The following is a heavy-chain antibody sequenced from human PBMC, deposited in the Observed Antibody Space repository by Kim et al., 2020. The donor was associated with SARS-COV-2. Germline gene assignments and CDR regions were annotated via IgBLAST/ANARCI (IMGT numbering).Heavy chain of an antibody. V-gene: IGHV3-7*01. Sequence: GGSLRLSCAASGFTFSHDWMTWVRQAPGKGLEWVANINQDESESYYLDSVKGRFTISRTNAKNSLYLQIKTLGVEDTPVYSCPGSVLGDNYGGRGTLV. CDR3: PGSVLGDNY. CDR2: INQDESES. CDR1: GFTFSHDW. D-gene: IGHD3-16*01. J-gene: IGHJ4*02.